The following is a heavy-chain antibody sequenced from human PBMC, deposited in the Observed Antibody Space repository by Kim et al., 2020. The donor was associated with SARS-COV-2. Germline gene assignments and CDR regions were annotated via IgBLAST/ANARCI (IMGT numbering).Heavy chain of an antibody. V-gene: IGHV3-33*01. CDR1: GFTFSSYG. J-gene: IGHJ4*02. Sequence: EGSLRLSCAASGFTFSSYGMHWVRQAPGKGLEWVAVIWYDGSNKYYADSVKGRFTISRDNSKNTLYLQMNSLRAEDTAVYYCARSPVLWFGELNYWGQGTLVTVSS. CDR3: ARSPVLWFGELNY. D-gene: IGHD3-10*01. CDR2: IWYDGSNK.